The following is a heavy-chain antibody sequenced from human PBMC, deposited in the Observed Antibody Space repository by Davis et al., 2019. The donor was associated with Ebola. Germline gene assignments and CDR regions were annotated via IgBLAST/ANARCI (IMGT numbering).Heavy chain of an antibody. V-gene: IGHV1-46*01. CDR3: AREDIVVVVAATGGPGYYGMDV. CDR2: INPSGGST. J-gene: IGHJ6*04. Sequence: GESLKISCAASGFTFSHYGMHWVRQAPGQGLEWMGIINPSGGSTSYAQKFQGRVTMTRDTSTGTVYMELSSLRSEDTAVYYCAREDIVVVVAATGGPGYYGMDVWGKGTTVTVSS. CDR1: GFTFSHYG. D-gene: IGHD2-15*01.